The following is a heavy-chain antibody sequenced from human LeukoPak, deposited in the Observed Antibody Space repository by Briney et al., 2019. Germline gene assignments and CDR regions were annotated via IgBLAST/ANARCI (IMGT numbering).Heavy chain of an antibody. D-gene: IGHD3-3*01. Sequence: SETLSLTCAVYGGSFSGYYWSWIRQPPGKGLEWIGEINHSGRTNYNPSLKSRVTISVDTSKNQFSLKLSSVTAADTAVYYCAGAELRLFDYWGQGTLVTVSS. CDR2: INHSGRT. V-gene: IGHV4-34*01. CDR3: AGAELRLFDY. J-gene: IGHJ4*02. CDR1: GGSFSGYY.